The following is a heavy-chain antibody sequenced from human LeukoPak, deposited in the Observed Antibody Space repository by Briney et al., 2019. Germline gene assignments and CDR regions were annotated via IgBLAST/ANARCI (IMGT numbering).Heavy chain of an antibody. CDR2: ITNDGSST. V-gene: IGHV3-74*01. Sequence: GGSLRLSCAASGLTFSSHWMHWVRQAPGKGLVWVSRITNDGSSTTYADSVKGRFTISRDNAKNMLYLQVNSLRVEDTAMYYCARSYGDYNWFDPWGQGTLVIVSS. CDR1: GLTFSSHW. CDR3: ARSYGDYNWFDP. D-gene: IGHD4-17*01. J-gene: IGHJ5*02.